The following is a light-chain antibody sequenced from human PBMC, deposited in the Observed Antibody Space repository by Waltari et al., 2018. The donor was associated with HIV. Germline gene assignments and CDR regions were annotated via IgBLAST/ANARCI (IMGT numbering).Light chain of an antibody. CDR2: HSS. CDR1: QNVDDK. Sequence: DILLTQSPATISVSPGGRVSVSCRASQNVDDKLAWYLQKPGQSPRLLIYHSSVRAAGVPTRFGGAGSATNFTLTITSLQSEDFALYFCQQYHHWPPFTFGGGSRVELK. V-gene: IGKV3D-15*01. CDR3: QQYHHWPPFT. J-gene: IGKJ4*01.